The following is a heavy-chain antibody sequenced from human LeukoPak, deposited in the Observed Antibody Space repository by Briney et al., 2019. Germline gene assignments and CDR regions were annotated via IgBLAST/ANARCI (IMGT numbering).Heavy chain of an antibody. Sequence: PSETLSLTCTVSGGSISSYYWSWIRQPPGKGLEWIGYIYYSGSTNYNPSLKSRVTISVDTSKNQFSLKLSSVTAADTAVYYCARRVAAAGTNYFDYWGQGTLVTVSS. CDR3: ARRVAAAGTNYFDY. V-gene: IGHV4-59*08. D-gene: IGHD6-13*01. J-gene: IGHJ4*02. CDR1: GGSISSYY. CDR2: IYYSGST.